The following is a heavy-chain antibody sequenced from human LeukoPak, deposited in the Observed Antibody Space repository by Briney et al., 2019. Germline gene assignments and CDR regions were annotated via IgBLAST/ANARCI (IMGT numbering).Heavy chain of an antibody. J-gene: IGHJ4*02. CDR3: ARRSYCSGGSCVHSFDY. CDR1: GFTFSSYW. CDR2: INSDGSTT. D-gene: IGHD2-15*01. Sequence: GGSLRLSCEASGFTFSSYWMHWVHQVPGKGLVWVSRINSDGSTTTYADSVKGRFTISRDNAKNTLYLQMNSLRAEDTAVYYCARRSYCSGGSCVHSFDYWGQGTLVTVSS. V-gene: IGHV3-74*01.